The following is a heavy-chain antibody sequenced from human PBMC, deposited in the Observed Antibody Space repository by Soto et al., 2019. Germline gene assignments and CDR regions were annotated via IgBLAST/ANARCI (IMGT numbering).Heavy chain of an antibody. CDR1: GFTFSSYA. CDR3: AKDHRPTRVMVRGPSGY. Sequence: EVQLLESGGGLEQPGGSLRLSCAASGFTFSSYAMSWVRQAPGKGLEWVSAISGSGGSTYYADSVKGRFTISRDNSKNTLYLQMNSLRAEDTAVYYCAKDHRPTRVMVRGPSGYWGQGTLVTVSS. CDR2: ISGSGGST. D-gene: IGHD3-10*01. V-gene: IGHV3-23*01. J-gene: IGHJ4*02.